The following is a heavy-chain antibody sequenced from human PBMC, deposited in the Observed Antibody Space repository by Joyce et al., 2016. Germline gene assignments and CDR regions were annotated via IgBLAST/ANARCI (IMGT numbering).Heavy chain of an antibody. D-gene: IGHD1-14*01. CDR3: ARGGTSSDHFFFYTLDI. CDR1: GGAFSNFT. V-gene: IGHV1-69*12. CDR2: SIPFFGAA. Sequence: QVLLVQSGATVKRPGSSLKVSCKSSGGAFSNFTVHWVRQAPGQHLEWMGGSIPFFGAAKYAEHFQGRVTLTADLSTRTAFMELSSLTSADTAVYYCARGGTSSDHFFFYTLDIWGPGTTVIVSS. J-gene: IGHJ6*02.